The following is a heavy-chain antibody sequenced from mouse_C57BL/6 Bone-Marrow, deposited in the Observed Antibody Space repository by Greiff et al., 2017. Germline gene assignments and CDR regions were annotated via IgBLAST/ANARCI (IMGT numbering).Heavy chain of an antibody. J-gene: IGHJ4*01. Sequence: EVQLQQSGAELVRPGASVKLSCTASGFNIKDDYMHWVKQRPEQGLEWIGWIDPENGDTEYASKFQGKATITAYTSSNTAYLQLSSLTSEDTAVYYCTLYGNYVNAMDYWGQGTSVTVSS. CDR1: GFNIKDDY. CDR2: IDPENGDT. D-gene: IGHD2-1*01. V-gene: IGHV14-4*01. CDR3: TLYGNYVNAMDY.